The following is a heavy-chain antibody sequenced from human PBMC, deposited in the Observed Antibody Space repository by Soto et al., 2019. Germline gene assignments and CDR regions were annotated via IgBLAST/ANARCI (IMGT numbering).Heavy chain of an antibody. Sequence: QVQLVESGGGVVQPGRSLRLSCAASGFTFSSYGMHWVRQAPGKGLEWVAVISYDGSNKYYADSVKGRFTISRDNSKNTLYLQMNSLRAEDTAVYYCAKDRGSQGTGTSYYYYGMDVWGQGTTVTVSS. D-gene: IGHD1-1*01. CDR3: AKDRGSQGTGTSYYYYGMDV. CDR2: ISYDGSNK. J-gene: IGHJ6*02. CDR1: GFTFSSYG. V-gene: IGHV3-30*18.